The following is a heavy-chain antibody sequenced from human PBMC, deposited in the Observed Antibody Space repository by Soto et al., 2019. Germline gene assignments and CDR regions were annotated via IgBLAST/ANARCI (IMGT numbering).Heavy chain of an antibody. J-gene: IGHJ3*02. CDR3: ARHDLRGGAVDI. D-gene: IGHD3-3*01. CDR1: GVSISSYY. CDR2: THYTGRT. V-gene: IGHV4-59*08. Sequence: QVQLQESGPGLVKPSETLSLTCTVSGVSISSYYWSWIRQPPGKGLEWIAYTHYTGRTLYNPSLTSRVTISVDTSKNQFSLKVTSVTAADTAVYYCARHDLRGGAVDIWGQGTMVTVSS.